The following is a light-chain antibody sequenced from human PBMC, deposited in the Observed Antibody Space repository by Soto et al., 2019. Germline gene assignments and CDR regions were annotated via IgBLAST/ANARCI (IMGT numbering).Light chain of an antibody. Sequence: QMTQSPPSLSASVGDRVTITCRSSQPISNYLNWYQQKAGEAPKVLIFGASSLQTGVPSKFSGSGYGTDFTLIINNLHPDDFAPYYCQHSNAFPVTFGQGTRLEV. J-gene: IGKJ5*01. CDR3: QHSNAFPVT. V-gene: IGKV1-39*01. CDR2: GAS. CDR1: QPISNY.